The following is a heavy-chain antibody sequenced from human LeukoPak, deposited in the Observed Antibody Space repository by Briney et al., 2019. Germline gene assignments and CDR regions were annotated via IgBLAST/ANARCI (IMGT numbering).Heavy chain of an antibody. CDR1: GGSFSGYY. D-gene: IGHD3-22*01. CDR3: ARGGRYYDSCGYLALVRLGPNFDY. CDR2: INHSGST. V-gene: IGHV4-34*01. Sequence: SETLSLTCAVYGGSFSGYYWSWIRQPPGKGLEWIGEINHSGSTNYNPSLKSRVTISVDTSKNQFSLKLSSVTAADTAVYYCARGGRYYDSCGYLALVRLGPNFDYWGQGTLVTVSS. J-gene: IGHJ4*02.